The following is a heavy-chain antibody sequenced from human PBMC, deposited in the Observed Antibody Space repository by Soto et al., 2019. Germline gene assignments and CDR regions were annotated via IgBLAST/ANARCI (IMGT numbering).Heavy chain of an antibody. CDR2: ISAYNGHT. CDR3: SRVPLVVRAADNWFDP. J-gene: IGHJ5*02. CDR1: GYTFPSYG. Sequence: QVQLVQSGAEVKKPGASVKVSCKASGYTFPSYGISWVRHAPGQGLEWMGWISAYNGHTNYAQKLHGRVTMTTDTSTSKAYMELRSLRPDDTDVYYCSRVPLVVRAADNWFDPWGQGTLVTVSS. V-gene: IGHV1-18*01. D-gene: IGHD2-2*01.